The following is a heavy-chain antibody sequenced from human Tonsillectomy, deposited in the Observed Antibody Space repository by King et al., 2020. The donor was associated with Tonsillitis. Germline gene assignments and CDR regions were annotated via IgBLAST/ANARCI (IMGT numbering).Heavy chain of an antibody. J-gene: IGHJ6*02. CDR1: GFTFSSYA. CDR2: ISYDGSNK. CDR3: AKGNDFGHRYGMDV. Sequence: VQLVESGGGVVQPGRSLRLSCAASGFTFSSYAMHWVRQAPGKGLEWVAVISYDGSNKYYADSVKGRFTISRDNSKNTLYLQMNILRAEDMAVYYCAKGNDFGHRYGMDVWRQGTTVTVSS. V-gene: IGHV3-30-3*01. D-gene: IGHD3-3*01.